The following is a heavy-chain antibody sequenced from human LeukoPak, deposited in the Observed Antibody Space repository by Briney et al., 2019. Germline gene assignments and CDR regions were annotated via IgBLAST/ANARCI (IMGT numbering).Heavy chain of an antibody. CDR2: IHYGGTT. D-gene: IGHD6-19*01. CDR1: GGSINTDTYY. J-gene: IGHJ4*02. V-gene: IGHV4-39*01. Sequence: PSETLSLTCTVSGGSINTDTYYWGWVRQPPGQGLEWIGTIHYGGTTYYNPSLKSRVTISVDTSENQISLNLTPVTAADTAVYFCARRPNSAWYSDYWGLGTLVTVSS. CDR3: ARRPNSAWYSDY.